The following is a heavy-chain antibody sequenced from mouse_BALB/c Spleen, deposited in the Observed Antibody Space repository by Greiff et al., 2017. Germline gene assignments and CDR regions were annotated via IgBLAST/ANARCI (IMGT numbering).Heavy chain of an antibody. V-gene: IGHV2-2*02. D-gene: IGHD2-4*01. Sequence: VQLQQSGPGLVQPSQSLSITCTVSGFSLTSYGVHWVRQSPGKGLEWLGVIWSGGSTDYNEAFIYRLSISKDNSKSQVFFKMNSLQANDTAIYYCARKELYYDFAYWGQGTLVTVSA. CDR3: ARKELYYDFAY. CDR1: GFSLTSYG. J-gene: IGHJ3*01. CDR2: IWSGGST.